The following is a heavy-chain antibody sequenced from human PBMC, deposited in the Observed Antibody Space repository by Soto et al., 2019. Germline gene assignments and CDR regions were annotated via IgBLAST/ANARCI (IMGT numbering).Heavy chain of an antibody. CDR2: ISISNGKT. V-gene: IGHV1-18*01. D-gene: IGHD5-12*01. Sequence: QVQLVQSGAEVKRPGASVKVSCKASGYTFTNYDVAWVRRAPGQGLQWMGWISISNGKTYYEQSFQGRVTMTTDTGTPTGYMEVRSLRSADTAVYDCARKGYIGNFGLDVWGQGTTVTVSS. CDR3: ARKGYIGNFGLDV. J-gene: IGHJ6*02. CDR1: GYTFTNYD.